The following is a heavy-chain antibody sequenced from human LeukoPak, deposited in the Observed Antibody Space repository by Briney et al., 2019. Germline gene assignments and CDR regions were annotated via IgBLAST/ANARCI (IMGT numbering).Heavy chain of an antibody. Sequence: ASVKVSCKTSGYTFTSYGISWVRQAPGQGREWVGWISAYKGNTNYAQKLQGRVTMTTDTSTSTAYMELRSLRSDDTAVYYCARDGDIVVVVATTSKSYYYGMDVWGQGTTVTVSS. J-gene: IGHJ6*02. V-gene: IGHV1-18*01. CDR2: ISAYKGNT. CDR1: GYTFTSYG. CDR3: ARDGDIVVVVATTSKSYYYGMDV. D-gene: IGHD2-15*01.